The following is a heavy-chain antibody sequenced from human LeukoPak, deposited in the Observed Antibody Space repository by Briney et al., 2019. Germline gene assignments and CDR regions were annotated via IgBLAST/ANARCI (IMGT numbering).Heavy chain of an antibody. Sequence: PGGSLRLSCAASGFSFSNYWMHWVRQAPGKGLEWVSVTYSGGSTYYADSVKGRCTISRDNSKNTLYLQMNSLRGEDTAVYYCASGIRAFDNWGQGTLVTVSA. J-gene: IGHJ4*02. CDR2: TYSGGST. CDR3: ASGIRAFDN. V-gene: IGHV3-66*01. D-gene: IGHD1-26*01. CDR1: GFSFSNYW.